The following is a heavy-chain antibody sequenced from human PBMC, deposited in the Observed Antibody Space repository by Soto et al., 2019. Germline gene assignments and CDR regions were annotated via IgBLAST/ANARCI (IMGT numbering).Heavy chain of an antibody. CDR1: GYTFTSYG. Sequence: QVQLLQSGADVKKPGASVKVSCKASGYTFTSYGISWVRQAPVQGLEWMGWISAYNGNTNYAQKLQGRVTMTTDTSTSTADMELRSLRSDDTAVYYCARHKLTRGSTSPRNYYCYYYMEVWGKGTTVTVSS. V-gene: IGHV1-18*01. D-gene: IGHD2-2*01. CDR2: ISAYNGNT. J-gene: IGHJ6*03. CDR3: ARHKLTRGSTSPRNYYCYYYMEV.